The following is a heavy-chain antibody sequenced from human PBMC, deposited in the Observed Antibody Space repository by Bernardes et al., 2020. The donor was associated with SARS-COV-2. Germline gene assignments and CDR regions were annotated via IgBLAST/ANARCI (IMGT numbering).Heavy chain of an antibody. V-gene: IGHV3-7*03. CDR1: RFIFRSYW. J-gene: IGHJ6*02. D-gene: IGHD3-16*02. CDR3: ARYRYYYGMDV. CDR2: IKQDGSEK. Sequence: SLRLSFAASRFIFRSYWMSWVRQAPGKGLEWVANIKQDGSEKYYVNSVKGRFTISRDNAKNSLSLQMNSLRAEDTAVYYCARYRYYYGMDVWGQGTTVTVSS.